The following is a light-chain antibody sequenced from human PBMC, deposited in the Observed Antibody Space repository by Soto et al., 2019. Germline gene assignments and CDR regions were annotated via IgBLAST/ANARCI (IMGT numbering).Light chain of an antibody. V-gene: IGKV3-15*01. CDR2: FAS. J-gene: IGKJ4*01. CDR3: QQYNKWPLT. Sequence: ELVMTKSPSTMPVSTGEKATLSCRASQSVNNNLAWYLQNPGHAPRLLLYFASTRATGIPARFSGSGSGTEFTLTISGLQSEDFAVYYCQQYNKWPLTFGGGTKVETK. CDR1: QSVNNN.